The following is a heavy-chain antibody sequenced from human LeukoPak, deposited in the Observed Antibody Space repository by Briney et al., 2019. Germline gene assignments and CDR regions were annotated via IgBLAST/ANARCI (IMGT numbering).Heavy chain of an antibody. D-gene: IGHD1-1*01. J-gene: IGHJ4*02. CDR1: GGTFSSYA. CDR3: ARDGAPWEGQLERLVY. CDR2: IIPIFGTA. V-gene: IGHV1-69*01. Sequence: GSSVKVSRKASGGTFSSYAISWVRQAPGQGLEGMGGIIPIFGTANYAQKFQGRVTITADESTSTAYMELSSLRSEDTAVYYCARDGAPWEGQLERLVYWGQGTLVTVSS.